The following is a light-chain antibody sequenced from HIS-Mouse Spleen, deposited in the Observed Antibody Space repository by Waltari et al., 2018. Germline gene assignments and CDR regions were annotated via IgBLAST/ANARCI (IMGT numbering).Light chain of an antibody. CDR3: CSYAGSSTLV. CDR1: SSDVGSYNL. Sequence: QSALTQPASVSVSPGQSITISCTGTSSDVGSYNLVSWYQQHPGTAPKLMIYEGSKRPSGVSNRFSGSKSGNTASLTISGLQAEDEADYYCCSYAGSSTLVFGGGTKLTVL. J-gene: IGLJ2*01. V-gene: IGLV2-23*01. CDR2: EGS.